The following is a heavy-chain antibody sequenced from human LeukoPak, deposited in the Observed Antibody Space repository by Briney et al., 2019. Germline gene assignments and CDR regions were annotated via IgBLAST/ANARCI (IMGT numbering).Heavy chain of an antibody. D-gene: IGHD6-19*01. J-gene: IGHJ1*01. CDR3: AKDSQWLVRTEYFQH. CDR2: ISYDGSNK. Sequence: GRSLRLSCAASGFTFSSYGMHWVRQAPGKGLEWVAVISYDGSNKYYADSVKGRFTISRDNSKNTLYLQMNSLRAEDTAVYYCAKDSQWLVRTEYFQHWGQGTLVTVSS. CDR1: GFTFSSYG. V-gene: IGHV3-30*18.